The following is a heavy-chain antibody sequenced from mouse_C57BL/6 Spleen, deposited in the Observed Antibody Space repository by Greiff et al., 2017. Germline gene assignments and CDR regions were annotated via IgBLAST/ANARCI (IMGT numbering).Heavy chain of an antibody. CDR3: AREVTTRFAY. V-gene: IGHV1-61*01. D-gene: IGHD2-2*01. J-gene: IGHJ3*01. CDR2: MYPSDSET. CDR1: GYTFTSYW. Sequence: QVQLQQPGAELVRPGSSVKLSCKASGYTFTSYWMDWVKQRPGQGLEWIGNMYPSDSETHYNQKFKDKATLTVDKSSSTAYMQLSSLTSEDSAVYYCAREVTTRFAYWGQGTLVTVSA.